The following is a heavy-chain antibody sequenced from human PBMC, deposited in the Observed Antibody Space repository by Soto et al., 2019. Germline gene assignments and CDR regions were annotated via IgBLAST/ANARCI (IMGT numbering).Heavy chain of an antibody. CDR3: ARDRGYYYGMDA. CDR1: GYTFTNSG. CDR2: INTDNGNT. V-gene: IGHV1-18*01. J-gene: IGHJ6*02. Sequence: ASVKVSCKASGYTFTNSGIIWVRQAPGQGLEWLGWINTDNGNTNYAQHLQGRVTLTTDTSTSTAYMELRSLRSDDTAVYYCARDRGYYYGMDAWGQGTTVTVSS. D-gene: IGHD3-10*01.